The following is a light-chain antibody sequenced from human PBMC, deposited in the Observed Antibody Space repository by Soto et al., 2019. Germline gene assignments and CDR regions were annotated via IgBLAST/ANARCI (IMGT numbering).Light chain of an antibody. J-gene: IGKJ4*01. CDR1: QSVSPSS. Sequence: EILLTQSPGTLSLSPGERATLSCRASQSVSPSSLAWYQQRPGQSPRLLIYDASRRATGIADRFSGSGSGTDFTLTISRLEPEDFAVYYCQQYGSSPSFGGGTKVEIK. CDR2: DAS. CDR3: QQYGSSPS. V-gene: IGKV3-20*01.